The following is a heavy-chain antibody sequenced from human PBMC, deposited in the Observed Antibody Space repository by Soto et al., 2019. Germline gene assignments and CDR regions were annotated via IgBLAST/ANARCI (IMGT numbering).Heavy chain of an antibody. D-gene: IGHD1-26*01. Sequence: QVQLVESGGGVVQPGRSLRLSCVASGFTFSSYGMHWVRQAPGKRMEWVANISYDGSNTYYADSVKGRFTISRDNSKNTLYLQMNSLRAEDTSVYYCAKEGGLSGSYYISSSYYFDYWGQGTLVTVSS. V-gene: IGHV3-30*18. CDR2: ISYDGSNT. CDR3: AKEGGLSGSYYISSSYYFDY. J-gene: IGHJ4*02. CDR1: GFTFSSYG.